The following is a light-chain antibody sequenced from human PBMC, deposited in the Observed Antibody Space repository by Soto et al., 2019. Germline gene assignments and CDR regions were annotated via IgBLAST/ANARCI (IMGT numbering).Light chain of an antibody. CDR3: CSYAGSSTFVL. CDR1: SSDVGTYNL. J-gene: IGLJ2*01. Sequence: QSVLTQPASVSGSPGQSITISCTGASSDVGTYNLVSWYQHHPAKAPKLMIYEASKRPSGVSNRFSGSKSGNTASLTISGLQADDEADYYCCSYAGSSTFVLFGGGTKLTVL. CDR2: EAS. V-gene: IGLV2-23*02.